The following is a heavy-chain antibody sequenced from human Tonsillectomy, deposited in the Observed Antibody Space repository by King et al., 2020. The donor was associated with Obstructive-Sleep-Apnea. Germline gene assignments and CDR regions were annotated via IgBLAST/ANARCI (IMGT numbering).Heavy chain of an antibody. J-gene: IGHJ4*02. Sequence: VQLVESGGGLVQPGGSLRLSCAASGFTFSSYSLHWVRQAPGKGLEWLSYISSGGTTIYYADSVQGRFTISRDNAKNSLSLQINSLGAEDTAVYFCAREGGYYDSSGYAPIFDYWGQGTLVTVSS. CDR2: ISSGGTTI. CDR1: GFTFSSYS. CDR3: AREGGYYDSSGYAPIFDY. V-gene: IGHV3-48*03. D-gene: IGHD3-22*01.